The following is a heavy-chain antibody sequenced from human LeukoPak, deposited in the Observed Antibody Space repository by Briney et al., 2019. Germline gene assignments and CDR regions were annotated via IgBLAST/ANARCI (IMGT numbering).Heavy chain of an antibody. CDR2: ISSSGSTR. Sequence: GGSLRLSCAASGFTFSSYEMNWVRQAPGKGLEWVSYISSSGSTRYYADSVKGRFTISRDNAKNSLYLQMNSLRAEDTAVYYCAKSLSRDYYDSSGYYQSFDYWGQGTLVTVSS. CDR3: AKSLSRDYYDSSGYYQSFDY. J-gene: IGHJ4*02. V-gene: IGHV3-48*03. D-gene: IGHD3-22*01. CDR1: GFTFSSYE.